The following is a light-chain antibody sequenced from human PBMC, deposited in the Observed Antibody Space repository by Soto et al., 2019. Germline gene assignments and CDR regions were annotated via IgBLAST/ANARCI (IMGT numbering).Light chain of an antibody. Sequence: QSALTQPASVSGSPGQSITISCTGTSSDVGGYNYVSWYQQHPGKAPKLMIYDVSNRPSGVSNRFSGSKSGNTASLTISGLQAEDEAEYYCSSRRSNNTGAFGGGTKLTVL. CDR3: SSRRSNNTGA. CDR2: DVS. J-gene: IGLJ2*01. V-gene: IGLV2-14*01. CDR1: SSDVGGYNY.